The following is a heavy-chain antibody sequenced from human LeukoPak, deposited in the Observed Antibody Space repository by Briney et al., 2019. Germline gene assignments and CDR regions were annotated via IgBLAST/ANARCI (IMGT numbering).Heavy chain of an antibody. D-gene: IGHD3-10*01. CDR2: IYYSGSA. J-gene: IGHJ4*02. CDR3: ARDLGRDY. Sequence: SETLSLTCTVSGGSISSYYWSWIRRPPGKGLEWIGYIYYSGSANYNPSLKSRVTISVDTSKNQFSLKLSSVTAADTAVYYCARDLGRDYWGQGTLVTVSS. V-gene: IGHV4-59*01. CDR1: GGSISSYY.